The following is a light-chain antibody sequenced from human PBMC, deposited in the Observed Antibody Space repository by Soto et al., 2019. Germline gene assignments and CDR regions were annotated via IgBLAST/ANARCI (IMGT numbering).Light chain of an antibody. V-gene: IGLV2-11*01. CDR3: CSYVGNYIYV. CDR2: DVS. Sequence: QSAPTQPRSVSGSPGQSVTISCTGTSSGFVGDKYVAWYQHHPGKAPRLIIYDVSKRPSGVPDRFSGSKSGNTASLTISGLQADDEADYYCCSYVGNYIYVFGTGT. CDR1: SSGFVGDKY. J-gene: IGLJ1*01.